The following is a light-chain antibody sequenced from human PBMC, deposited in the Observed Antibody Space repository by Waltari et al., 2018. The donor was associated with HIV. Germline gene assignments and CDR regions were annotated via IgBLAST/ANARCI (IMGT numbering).Light chain of an antibody. CDR2: DNH. CDR3: GTWDSSLSAGV. V-gene: IGLV1-51*01. J-gene: IGLJ2*01. CDR1: SSNIGNNY. Sequence: QSVLTQPPSVSAAPGQKITISCSGSSSNIGNNYVSWYQQLPGTAPKLLIYDNHKRPPGIPDRFSGSKSGTSATLGITGLQTGDEADYYCGTWDSSLSAGVFGGGTKVTVL.